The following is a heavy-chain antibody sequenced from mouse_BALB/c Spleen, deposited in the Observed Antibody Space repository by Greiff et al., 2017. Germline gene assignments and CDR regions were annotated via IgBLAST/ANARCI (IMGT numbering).Heavy chain of an antibody. D-gene: IGHD2-4*01. CDR1: GFSLTSYG. V-gene: IGHV2-9*02. Sequence: VQVVESGPGLVAPSQSLSITCTVSGFSLTSYGVHWVRQPPGKGLEWLGVIWAGGSTNYNSALMSRLSISKDNSKSQVFLKMNSLQTDDTAMYYCARDSRSTRITGNAMDYWGQGTSVTVAS. CDR2: IWAGGST. CDR3: ARDSRSTRITGNAMDY. J-gene: IGHJ4*01.